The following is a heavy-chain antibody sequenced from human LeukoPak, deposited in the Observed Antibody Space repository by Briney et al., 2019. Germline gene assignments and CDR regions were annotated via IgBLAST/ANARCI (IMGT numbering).Heavy chain of an antibody. J-gene: IGHJ6*02. CDR1: GFTVSSNY. Sequence: QSGGSLRLSCAASGFTVSSNYMRWVCRAPGKGLECVSVIYSGGSTYYADSVKGRFTISRDNSKNTLYIQMNSLRAEDTAVYYCARVRDSSGYFEYYYYYYGMDVWGQGTTVTVSS. CDR3: ARVRDSSGYFEYYYYYYGMDV. V-gene: IGHV3-66*01. CDR2: IYSGGST. D-gene: IGHD3-22*01.